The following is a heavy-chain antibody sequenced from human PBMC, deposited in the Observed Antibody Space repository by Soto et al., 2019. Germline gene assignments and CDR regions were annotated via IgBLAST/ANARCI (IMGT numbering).Heavy chain of an antibody. CDR1: GFTFSSYG. CDR3: AKEVRNWNYYYYGMDV. Sequence: WSLRLSCAASGFTFSSYGMHWVRQAPGKGLEWVAVISYDGSNKYYADSVKGRFTISRDNSKTTLYLQMNSLRAEDTAVYYCAKEVRNWNYYYYGMDVWGQGTTVTVSS. D-gene: IGHD1-1*01. CDR2: ISYDGSNK. V-gene: IGHV3-30*18. J-gene: IGHJ6*02.